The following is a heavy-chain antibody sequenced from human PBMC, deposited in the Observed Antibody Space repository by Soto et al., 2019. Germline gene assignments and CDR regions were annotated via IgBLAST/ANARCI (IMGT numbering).Heavy chain of an antibody. D-gene: IGHD3-3*01. CDR2: INWNGGSI. CDR3: AKDRKYDLNYYFDF. CDR1: GFTFDDYA. V-gene: IGHV3-9*01. Sequence: EVQLVESGGGLVQPGRSLRLSCAASGFTFDDYAMHWVRQAPGKGLEWVSGINWNGGSIAYADSVKGRFTISRDTAKKSLYLQMNSLRADDTALYYCAKDRKYDLNYYFDFWGQGTLVTVSS. J-gene: IGHJ4*02.